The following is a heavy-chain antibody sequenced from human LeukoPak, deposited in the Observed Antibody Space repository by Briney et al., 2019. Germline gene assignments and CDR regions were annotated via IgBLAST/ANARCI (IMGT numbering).Heavy chain of an antibody. J-gene: IGHJ4*02. V-gene: IGHV3-30*03. Sequence: GGSLRLSCAASGFTFSSYGMHWVRQAPGKGLEWVAVISYDGSNKYYADSVKGRFTISRDNSKNTLYLQMNSLRAEDTAVYYCARDGGDYAYFDYWGQGTLVTVSS. CDR2: ISYDGSNK. CDR1: GFTFSSYG. CDR3: ARDGGDYAYFDY. D-gene: IGHD4-17*01.